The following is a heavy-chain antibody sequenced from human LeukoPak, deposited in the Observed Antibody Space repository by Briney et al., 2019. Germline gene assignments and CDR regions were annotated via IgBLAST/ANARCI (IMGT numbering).Heavy chain of an antibody. CDR2: IDYSGST. Sequence: SETLSLTCTVSGDSSTNSLYYWGWIRQPPGKGLEWIGSIDYSGSTYYNPSLKSRATISIDTSKNQFSLKLSSVTAADTAVYYCAREYTLYRSGWFLDYWGQGTVVTVSS. CDR3: AREYTLYRSGWFLDY. J-gene: IGHJ4*02. V-gene: IGHV4-39*07. D-gene: IGHD6-19*01. CDR1: GDSSTNSLYY.